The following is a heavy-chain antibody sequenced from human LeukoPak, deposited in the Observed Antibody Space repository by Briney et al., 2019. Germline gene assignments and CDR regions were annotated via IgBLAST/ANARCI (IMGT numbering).Heavy chain of an antibody. CDR1: GFTFSSYW. J-gene: IGHJ6*02. D-gene: IGHD3-10*01. CDR3: ARDSGDYYYYGMDV. CDR2: IKQDGSEK. V-gene: IGHV3-7*01. Sequence: GWSLRLSCAASGFTFSSYWMSWVRQAPGKGLEWVANIKQDGSEKYYVDSVKGRFTISRDNAKNSLYLQMNSLGAEDTAVYYCARDSGDYYYYGMDVWGQGTTVTVSS.